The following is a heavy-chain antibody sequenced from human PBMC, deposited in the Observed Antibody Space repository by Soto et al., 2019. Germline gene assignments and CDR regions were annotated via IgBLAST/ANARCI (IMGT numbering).Heavy chain of an antibody. Sequence: SETLSLTCTVSGGSISSGGYYWSWIRQHPGKGLEWIGYIYYSGSTYYNPSLKSRVTISVDTSKNQFSLKLSSVTAADTAMYYCARLIAAAGTGWFDPWGQGTLVTVSS. V-gene: IGHV4-31*03. J-gene: IGHJ5*02. CDR2: IYYSGST. CDR3: ARLIAAAGTGWFDP. D-gene: IGHD6-13*01. CDR1: GGSISSGGYY.